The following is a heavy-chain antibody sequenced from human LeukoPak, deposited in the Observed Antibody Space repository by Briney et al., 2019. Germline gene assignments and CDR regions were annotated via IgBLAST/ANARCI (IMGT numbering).Heavy chain of an antibody. V-gene: IGHV3-72*01. J-gene: IGHJ3*02. D-gene: IGHD7-27*01. CDR1: GFSVSDYY. CDR3: VRVQTGGAFDI. CDR2: SRNKANSYTT. Sequence: GGSLRLSCATSGFSVSDYYMDWVRQAPGKGLEWVGRSRNKANSYTTDFAATVKGRFTISRDESKKSLYLQMKSLKTEDSAVYYCVRVQTGGAFDIWGLGTMVTVSS.